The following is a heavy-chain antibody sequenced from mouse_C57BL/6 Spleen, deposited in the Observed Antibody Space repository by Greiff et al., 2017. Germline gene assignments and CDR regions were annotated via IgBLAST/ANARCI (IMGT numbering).Heavy chain of an antibody. CDR1: GYTFTSYW. CDR3: AREDYYGSRQGFAY. Sequence: VQLQQPGAELVRPGSSVKLSCKASGYTFTSYWMPWVKQRPIKGLAWIGNIDPCDSETHYNQKFKDKATLTVDKSSSTAYMQLSSLTSEYSAVYYCAREDYYGSRQGFAYWGQGTLVTVSA. V-gene: IGHV1-52*01. J-gene: IGHJ3*01. CDR2: IDPCDSET. D-gene: IGHD1-1*01.